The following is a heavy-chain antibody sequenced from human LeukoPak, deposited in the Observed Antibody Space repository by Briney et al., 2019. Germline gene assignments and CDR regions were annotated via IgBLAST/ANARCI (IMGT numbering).Heavy chain of an antibody. CDR2: IYYSGST. CDR1: GGSISSYY. J-gene: IGHJ3*02. Sequence: SPSETLSLTCTVSGGSISSYYWSWIRQPPRKGLEWIGYIYYSGSTNYNRSLKSRVTISVDTSKNQFSLKLSSVTAADTAVYYCARIGPNDAFDIWGQGTMVTVSS. CDR3: ARIGPNDAFDI. V-gene: IGHV4-59*01.